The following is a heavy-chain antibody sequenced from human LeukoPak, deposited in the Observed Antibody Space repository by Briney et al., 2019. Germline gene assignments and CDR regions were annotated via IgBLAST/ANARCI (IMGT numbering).Heavy chain of an antibody. D-gene: IGHD3-3*01. CDR2: ISYSGST. CDR1: GGSISSYF. J-gene: IGHJ5*02. Sequence: ASETLSLTCTVSGGSISSYFWSWIRQPPGKGLEWIGYISYSGSTNYNPSLKSRVTISIDTSKNQFSLKLSSVTAADTAVYYCARGLRFLEWLNWFDPWGQGTLVTVSS. V-gene: IGHV4-59*01. CDR3: ARGLRFLEWLNWFDP.